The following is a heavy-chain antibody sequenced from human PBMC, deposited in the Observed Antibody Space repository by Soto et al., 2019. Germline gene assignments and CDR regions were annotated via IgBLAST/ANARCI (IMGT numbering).Heavy chain of an antibody. J-gene: IGHJ6*02. D-gene: IGHD1-1*01. Sequence: QVQLVQYGAEVTKPGASVKVSCKASGYTFTTYDINWVRQATGQGLEWLGWMSPNSGATGYAQKFQGRVTMTRDTSMTTAYMELSNLRSEDTAMYYCARGVDAGVDVWGQGTTVTVSS. CDR1: GYTFTTYD. CDR3: ARGVDAGVDV. CDR2: MSPNSGAT. V-gene: IGHV1-8*01.